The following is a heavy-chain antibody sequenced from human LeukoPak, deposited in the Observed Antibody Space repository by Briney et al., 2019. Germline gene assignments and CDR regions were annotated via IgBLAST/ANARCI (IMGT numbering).Heavy chain of an antibody. CDR2: ISYDGSNK. J-gene: IGHJ4*02. CDR1: GFTFSSYG. Sequence: PGGSLRLSRAASGFTFSSYGMHWVRQAPGKGLEWVAVISYDGSNKYYADSVKGRFTISRDNSKNTLYLQMNSLRAEDTAVYYCAKDRRALYSIAAAGTFDYWGQGTLVTVSS. V-gene: IGHV3-30*18. D-gene: IGHD6-13*01. CDR3: AKDRRALYSIAAAGTFDY.